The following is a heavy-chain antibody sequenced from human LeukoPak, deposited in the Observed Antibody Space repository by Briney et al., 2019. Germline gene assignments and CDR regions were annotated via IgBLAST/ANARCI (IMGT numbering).Heavy chain of an antibody. Sequence: PWGSLRLSCAAPGFTFSATWMTWFGQAPGKGLEWVANIKQDGSETDYVDSVKGRFTISRDNAKSSLHLQMNSLRVEDTALYYCAGGFSGADFWGQGTLVTVSS. J-gene: IGHJ4*02. CDR2: IKQDGSET. V-gene: IGHV3-7*04. CDR1: GFTFSATW. D-gene: IGHD1-26*01. CDR3: AGGFSGADF.